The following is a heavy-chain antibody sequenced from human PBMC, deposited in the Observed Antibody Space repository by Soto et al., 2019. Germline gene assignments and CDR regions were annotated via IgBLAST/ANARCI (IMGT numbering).Heavy chain of an antibody. CDR2: IIPIFGTA. V-gene: IGHV1-69*06. CDR3: ARFLVPYYYDSSGYSMVNWFDP. J-gene: IGHJ5*02. Sequence: SVKVSCKASGGTFSSYAISWVRQAPGQGLEWMGGIIPIFGTANYAQKFQGRVTITADKSTSTAYMELSSLRSEDTAVCYCARFLVPYYYDSSGYSMVNWFDPWGQGTLVTVSS. D-gene: IGHD3-22*01. CDR1: GGTFSSYA.